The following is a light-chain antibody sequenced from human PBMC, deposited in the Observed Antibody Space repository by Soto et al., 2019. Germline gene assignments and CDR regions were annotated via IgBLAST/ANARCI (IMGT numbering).Light chain of an antibody. Sequence: VLTQPPSASGTPGQRVTISCSGSSSNIGSNSVNWYQQLPGAAPKLLIYSNNQRPSGVPDRFSGSKSGTSASLSISGLQSEDEADYYCAAWDDSLNGREVFGTGTKVTVL. CDR3: AAWDDSLNGREV. CDR1: SSNIGSNS. J-gene: IGLJ1*01. CDR2: SNN. V-gene: IGLV1-44*01.